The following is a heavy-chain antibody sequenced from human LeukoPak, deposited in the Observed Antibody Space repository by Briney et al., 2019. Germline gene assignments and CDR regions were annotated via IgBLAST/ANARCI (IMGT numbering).Heavy chain of an antibody. CDR3: ARERWHCRVNCYSVYYYALDV. Sequence: ASVKVSCKASGYIFANYGMHWVRQAPGQGPEWMGWINAGEGKTKYLQKYQDRVTITRVTSAATAYVELNSLTSEDTAVYYCARERWHCRVNCYSVYYYALDVWGQGTTVTVSS. J-gene: IGHJ6*02. V-gene: IGHV1-3*01. CDR1: GYIFANYG. D-gene: IGHD2-15*01. CDR2: INAGEGKT.